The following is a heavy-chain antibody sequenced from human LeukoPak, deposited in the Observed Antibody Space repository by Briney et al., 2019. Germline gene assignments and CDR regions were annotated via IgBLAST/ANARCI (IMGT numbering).Heavy chain of an antibody. J-gene: IGHJ4*02. CDR2: IIPIFGTA. D-gene: IGHD3-22*01. Sequence: SVKVSCKASGGTFSSYAISWVRQAPGQGLEWMGRIIPIFGTANYAQRFQGRVTITTDESTSTAYMELSSLRSEDTAVYYCAVQNPKIRYYYDSSGYYSEDYWGQGTLVTVSS. CDR1: GGTFSSYA. CDR3: AVQNPKIRYYYDSSGYYSEDY. V-gene: IGHV1-69*05.